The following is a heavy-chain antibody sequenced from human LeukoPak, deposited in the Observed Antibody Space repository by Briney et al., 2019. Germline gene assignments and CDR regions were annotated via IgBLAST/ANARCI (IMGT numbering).Heavy chain of an antibody. CDR3: ANGPVGTTPDYYDYMDV. J-gene: IGHJ6*03. CDR1: GFTFSTYG. CDR2: IRYDGSNK. Sequence: GGSLRLSCAASGFTFSTYGMYWVRQAPGKGLEWVAFIRYDGSNKYYADSVKGRFTISRDNSKKTLYLRMNSLRAEDTAVYYCANGPVGTTPDYYDYMDVWGKGTTVTISS. D-gene: IGHD1-26*01. V-gene: IGHV3-30*02.